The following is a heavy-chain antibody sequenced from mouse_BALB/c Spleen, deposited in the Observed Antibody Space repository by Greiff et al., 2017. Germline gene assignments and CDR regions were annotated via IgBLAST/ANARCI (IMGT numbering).Heavy chain of an antibody. CDR1: GYTFTSYV. Sequence: EVQLQQSGPELVKPGASVKMSCKASGYTFTSYVMHWVKQKPGQGLEWIGYINPYNDGTKYNEKFKGKATLTSDKSSSTAYMELSSLTSEDSAVYYCARHGTYYGSSFAYWGQGTLVTVSA. D-gene: IGHD1-1*01. CDR2: INPYNDGT. V-gene: IGHV1-14*01. CDR3: ARHGTYYGSSFAY. J-gene: IGHJ3*01.